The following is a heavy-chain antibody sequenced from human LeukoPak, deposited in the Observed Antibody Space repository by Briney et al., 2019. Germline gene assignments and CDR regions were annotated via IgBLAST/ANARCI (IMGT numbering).Heavy chain of an antibody. D-gene: IGHD6-13*01. V-gene: IGHV3-7*01. CDR2: IKQDGSEK. CDR1: GFTFSSYW. CDR3: ARVGRDSIAAAWGHAFDI. Sequence: PGGSLRLSCAASGFTFSSYWMSWVRQAPGKGLEWVANIKQDGSEKYYVDSVKGRFTISRDNAKNSLYLQMNSLRAEDTAVYYCARVGRDSIAAAWGHAFDIWGQGTMVTVSS. J-gene: IGHJ3*02.